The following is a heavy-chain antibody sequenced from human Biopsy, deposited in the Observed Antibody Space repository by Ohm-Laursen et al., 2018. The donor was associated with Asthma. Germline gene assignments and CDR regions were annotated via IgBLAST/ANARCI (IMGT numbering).Heavy chain of an antibody. CDR2: IWYDGRKK. CDR3: ARKIAARGGMGV. CDR1: GITFSTYG. Sequence: SLRLSCSASGITFSTYGMHWVRQAPGKGLEWVSFIWYDGRKKTYADSAKGRFTISRDNSKNTLYLQMNSLRAEDTAVYYCARKIAARGGMGVWGQGTTVTVSS. V-gene: IGHV3-33*01. J-gene: IGHJ6*02. D-gene: IGHD6-6*01.